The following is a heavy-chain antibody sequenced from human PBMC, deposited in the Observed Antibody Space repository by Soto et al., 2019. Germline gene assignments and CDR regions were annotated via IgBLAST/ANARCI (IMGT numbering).Heavy chain of an antibody. CDR2: IIPIFGTS. D-gene: IGHD2-15*01. V-gene: IGHV1-69*01. CDR1: GGSFSSNT. CDR3: ARDVLLVVVSATRAAGGLDP. Sequence: QLQLVQSGAEVKKPGSSVNVSCKTSGGSFSSNTITWVRRAPGQGLEWMGGIIPIFGTSNYAQKFQGRVTITADESTNTVYMELSRLRYEDTAVYYCARDVLLVVVSATRAAGGLDPWGQGTLVTVSS. J-gene: IGHJ5*02.